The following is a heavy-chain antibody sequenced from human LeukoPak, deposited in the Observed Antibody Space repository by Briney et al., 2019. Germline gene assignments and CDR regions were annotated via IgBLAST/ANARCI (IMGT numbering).Heavy chain of an antibody. J-gene: IGHJ5*02. CDR1: GGSISSSSYY. D-gene: IGHD5-18*01. CDR2: IYYSGST. V-gene: IGHV4-39*01. Sequence: PSETLSLTCTVSGGSISSSSYYWGWIRQPPGKGLEWIGSIYYSGSTYYNPSLKSRVTISVDTSKNQFSLKLSSVTAADTAVYDCARTELRIQLWRTTPSNWFDPWGQGTLATVSS. CDR3: ARTELRIQLWRTTPSNWFDP.